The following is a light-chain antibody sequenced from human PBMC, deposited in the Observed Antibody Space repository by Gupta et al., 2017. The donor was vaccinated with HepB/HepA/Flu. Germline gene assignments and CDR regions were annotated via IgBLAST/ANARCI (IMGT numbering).Light chain of an antibody. CDR1: QSLVQRNGNTY. J-gene: IGKJ1*01. CDR3: MQGTHSPWT. Sequence: VMTPVPLSLPVPLGPPASISCRSSQSLVQRNGNTYLSWLHQRPGQPPRLLINRVSNRFTGVPDRFSGSGAGTDFTLKISRVEAEDVGVYYCMQGTHSPWTFGQGTKVDIK. CDR2: RVS. V-gene: IGKV2-24*01.